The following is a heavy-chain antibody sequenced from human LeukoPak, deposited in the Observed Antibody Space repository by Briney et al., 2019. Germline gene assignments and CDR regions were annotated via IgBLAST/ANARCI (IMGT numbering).Heavy chain of an antibody. V-gene: IGHV4-39*01. Sequence: SETLSLTCTVSGDSISSRSYYWGWIRQPPGKGLEWIGSIYYSGSTYYNPSLKSRVTISVNTSKNQFSLKLSSVTAADTAVYYCARRGIMITFGGVIVLNGVYFDYWGQGTLVTVSS. CDR3: ARRGIMITFGGVIVLNGVYFDY. CDR1: GDSISSRSYY. D-gene: IGHD3-16*02. J-gene: IGHJ4*02. CDR2: IYYSGST.